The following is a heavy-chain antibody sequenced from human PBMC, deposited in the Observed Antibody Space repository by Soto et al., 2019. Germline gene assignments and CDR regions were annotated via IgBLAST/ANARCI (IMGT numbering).Heavy chain of an antibody. CDR3: ARSRAVAGRDYYYGMDV. V-gene: IGHV4-59*01. CDR1: GGSISSYY. Sequence: PSETLSLTCTVSGGSISSYYWSWIRQPPGKGLEWIGYIYYSGSTNYNPSLKSRVTISVGTSKNQFSLKLSPVTAADTAVYYCARSRAVAGRDYYYGMDVWGQGTTVTVSS. CDR2: IYYSGST. D-gene: IGHD6-19*01. J-gene: IGHJ6*02.